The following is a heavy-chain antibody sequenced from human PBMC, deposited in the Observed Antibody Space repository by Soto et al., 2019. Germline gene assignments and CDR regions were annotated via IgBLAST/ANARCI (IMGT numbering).Heavy chain of an antibody. Sequence: SETLSLTCTVSDGSLSSYYWSWIRQPPGKGLEWIGHISHSGSTSYNPSLKSRVTVSLDTSQNQFSLKVRSVTAADTAVYYCAKCPLESGYLHYYSMDVWGKGTTVTVSS. J-gene: IGHJ6*03. V-gene: IGHV4-59*01. CDR2: ISHSGST. D-gene: IGHD3-3*01. CDR3: AKCPLESGYLHYYSMDV. CDR1: DGSLSSYY.